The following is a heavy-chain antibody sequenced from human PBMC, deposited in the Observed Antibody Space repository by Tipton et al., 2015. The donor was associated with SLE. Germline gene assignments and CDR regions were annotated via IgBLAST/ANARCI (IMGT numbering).Heavy chain of an antibody. Sequence: TLSLTCTVSGGSINRGSYHWSWIRQPAGKGLEWIGRIYTSGSTNYNPSLKSRVSFSIDTSKHQFSLKLNSVTAADTAVYYCARRHYSCPVYSWGQVTLVTVAS. J-gene: IGHJ4*02. CDR3: ARRHYSCPVYS. D-gene: IGHD2-15*01. CDR2: IYTSGST. CDR1: GGSINRGSYH. V-gene: IGHV4-61*02.